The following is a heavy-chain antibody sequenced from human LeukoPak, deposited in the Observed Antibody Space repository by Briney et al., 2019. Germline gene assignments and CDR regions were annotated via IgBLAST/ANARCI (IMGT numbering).Heavy chain of an antibody. CDR1: GGTFSSYA. CDR2: IIPIFGTA. V-gene: IGHV1-69*05. D-gene: IGHD1-26*01. Sequence: GASVKVSCKASGGTFSSYAISWVRQAPGQGLEWMGRIIPIFGTANYAQKFQGRVTITTDESTSTAYMELSSLRSEDTAVYYCAEDGPKWELQRWGQGTLVTVSS. J-gene: IGHJ4*02. CDR3: AEDGPKWELQR.